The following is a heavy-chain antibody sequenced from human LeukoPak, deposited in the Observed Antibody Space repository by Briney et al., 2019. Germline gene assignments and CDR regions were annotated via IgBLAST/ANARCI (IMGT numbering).Heavy chain of an antibody. CDR2: ISGSGGST. CDR1: GFTFSSYA. Sequence: GGFLRLSCAASGFTFSSYAMSWVRQAPGKGLEWVSAISGSGGSTYYADSVKGRFTISRDNSKNTLYLQMNSLRAEDTAVYYCRSPPMVRGVIIDRDYWGQGTLVTVSS. J-gene: IGHJ4*02. D-gene: IGHD3-10*01. CDR3: RSPPMVRGVIIDRDY. V-gene: IGHV3-23*01.